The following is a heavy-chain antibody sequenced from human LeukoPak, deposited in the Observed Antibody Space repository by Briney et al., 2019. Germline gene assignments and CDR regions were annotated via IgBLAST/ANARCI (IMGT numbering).Heavy chain of an antibody. V-gene: IGHV3-9*01. CDR1: GFTFDDYA. CDR3: AKDMSVGATGYGLDV. CDR2: ISWNSGSI. Sequence: PGRSLRLSCAASGFTFDDYAMHWVRQAPGKGLEWVSGISWNSGSIGYADSVKGRFTISRDNAKNSLYLQMNSLRAEDTALYYCAKDMSVGATGYGLDVCGQGTTVTVSS. J-gene: IGHJ6*02. D-gene: IGHD1-26*01.